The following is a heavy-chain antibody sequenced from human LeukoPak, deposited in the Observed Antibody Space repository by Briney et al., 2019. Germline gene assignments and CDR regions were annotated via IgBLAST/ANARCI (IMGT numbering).Heavy chain of an antibody. J-gene: IGHJ4*02. V-gene: IGHV4-4*07. CDR2: VDSSGNT. D-gene: IGHD5-18*01. CDR3: ARVLNGINSGYNYVERFFDY. Sequence: SETLSLTCSVSVVSMNGYYWSWLRQSAGNRLEWIGHVDSSGNTNYNPSLESRVTMSVDTSKKQFSLKLTSVTAADTAVYYCARVLNGINSGYNYVERFFDYWGQGTLVTVSS. CDR1: VVSMNGYY.